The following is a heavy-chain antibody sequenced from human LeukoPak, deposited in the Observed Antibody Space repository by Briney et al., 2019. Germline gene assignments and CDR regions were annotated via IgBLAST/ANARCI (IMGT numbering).Heavy chain of an antibody. CDR1: GFTFSSYA. CDR3: ARENRYYGSGSTPNPFDP. Sequence: GGSLRLSCAASGFTFSSYAMQWVRQAPGKGREGVAVISYDGSNKYYADSVKGRFTIYRDNSKNTPYLQKNSLRAEDTAVYYCARENRYYGSGSTPNPFDPWGQGTLVTVSS. CDR2: ISYDGSNK. J-gene: IGHJ5*02. D-gene: IGHD3-10*01. V-gene: IGHV3-30*04.